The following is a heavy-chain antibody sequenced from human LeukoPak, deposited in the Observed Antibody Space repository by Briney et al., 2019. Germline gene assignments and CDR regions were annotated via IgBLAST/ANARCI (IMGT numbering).Heavy chain of an antibody. D-gene: IGHD3-3*01. Sequence: ASVKVSCKASGYTFTSYDINWVRQAPGQGLEWMGWMNPNSGNTGYAQKFQGRVTMTRNTSISTAYMELSSLRSEDTAVYYCARSTLSAIFGVVIDRRSDYWGQGTLVTVSS. J-gene: IGHJ4*02. CDR1: GYTFTSYD. CDR2: MNPNSGNT. CDR3: ARSTLSAIFGVVIDRRSDY. V-gene: IGHV1-8*01.